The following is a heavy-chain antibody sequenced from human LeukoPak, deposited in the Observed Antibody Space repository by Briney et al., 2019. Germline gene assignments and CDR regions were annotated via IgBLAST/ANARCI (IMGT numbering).Heavy chain of an antibody. V-gene: IGHV1-18*01. Sequence: ASVKVSCKASGYTFTNYGISWVRQAPGQGLEWMGWISAYTGNTNYAQNFQGRVTMTADTSTSTAFMELRSLRSDDTAVYYCARSGVGYFYDNTGYYPLDYWGQGTLVAVSS. D-gene: IGHD3-22*01. CDR3: ARSGVGYFYDNTGYYPLDY. CDR2: ISAYTGNT. CDR1: GYTFTNYG. J-gene: IGHJ4*02.